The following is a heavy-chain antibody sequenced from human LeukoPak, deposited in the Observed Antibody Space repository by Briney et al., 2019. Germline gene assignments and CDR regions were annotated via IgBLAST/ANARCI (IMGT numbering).Heavy chain of an antibody. D-gene: IGHD2-2*01. Sequence: GGSLRLSCAASGFTFSSYWMHWVRPAPGKGLVWVSRINSDGSSTSYADSVKGRFTISRDNAKNTLYLQMNSLRAEDTAVYYCARDDRRKDIVVVPAPLDYWGQGTLVTVSS. CDR1: GFTFSSYW. V-gene: IGHV3-74*01. CDR2: INSDGSST. J-gene: IGHJ4*02. CDR3: ARDDRRKDIVVVPAPLDY.